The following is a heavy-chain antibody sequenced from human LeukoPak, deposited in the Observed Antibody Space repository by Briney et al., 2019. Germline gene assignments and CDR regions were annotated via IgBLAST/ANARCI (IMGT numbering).Heavy chain of an antibody. CDR1: GYTFTSYG. CDR2: ISAYNGNT. CDR3: AGVLNYYDSSGYYY. V-gene: IGHV1-18*01. J-gene: IGHJ4*02. Sequence: ASVTVSCKASGYTFTSYGISWVRQAPGQGLEWMAWISAYNGNTNYAQKLQGRVTMTTDTSTSTAYMELRSLRSDDTAVYYCAGVLNYYDSSGYYYWGQGTLVTVSS. D-gene: IGHD3-22*01.